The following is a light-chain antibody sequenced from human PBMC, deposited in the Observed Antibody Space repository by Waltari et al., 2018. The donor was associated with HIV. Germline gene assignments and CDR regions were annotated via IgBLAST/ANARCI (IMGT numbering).Light chain of an antibody. Sequence: QSALTQPPSASGSPGQSVPISCTGTSSDVGRYNYVPWYQQHPGKAPKLMIYEVTKRPSGVPDRFSGSKSGNTASLTVSGLQAEDEADYYCSSYAGSNNLVFGGGTKLTVL. CDR1: SSDVGRYNY. CDR3: SSYAGSNNLV. CDR2: EVT. J-gene: IGLJ3*02. V-gene: IGLV2-8*01.